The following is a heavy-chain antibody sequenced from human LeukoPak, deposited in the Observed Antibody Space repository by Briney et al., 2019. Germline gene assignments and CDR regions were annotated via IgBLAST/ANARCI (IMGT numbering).Heavy chain of an antibody. Sequence: GGSLRLSCAASGFTFSKAWMHWVRHAPGKGLEWVSRIDSYSSSTNYADSVNGRFTMSRDNAKNTLYLQMNSLRAEDTAVYYCARASDIVVVPGAIPIDYWGRELWSPSPQ. CDR1: GFTFSKAW. CDR3: ARASDIVVVPGAIPIDY. V-gene: IGHV3-74*01. D-gene: IGHD2-2*01. CDR2: IDSYSSST. J-gene: IGHJ4*02.